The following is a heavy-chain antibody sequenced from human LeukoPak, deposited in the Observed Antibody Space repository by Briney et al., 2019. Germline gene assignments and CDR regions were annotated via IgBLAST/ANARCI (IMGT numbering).Heavy chain of an antibody. V-gene: IGHV3-9*01. D-gene: IGHD6-19*01. CDR3: TRDLAAVPGPRMDV. CDR1: GFTFDDYA. Sequence: TGGSLRLSCAASGFTFDDYAMHWVRQAPGKGLEWVSGISWNSGSIAYADSVKGRFTISRDNARNSLYLQMDSLRDDDTAMYFCTRDLAAVPGPRMDVWGQGTTVTVSS. CDR2: ISWNSGSI. J-gene: IGHJ6*02.